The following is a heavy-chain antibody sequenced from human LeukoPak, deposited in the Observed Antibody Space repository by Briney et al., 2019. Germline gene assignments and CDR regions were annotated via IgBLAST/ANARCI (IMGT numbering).Heavy chain of an antibody. CDR2: IIPIFGTA. J-gene: IGHJ4*02. D-gene: IGHD3-3*01. CDR3: ARDRDFWSGYYDFDY. CDR1: GGTFSSYA. Sequence: SVKVSCKASGGTFSSYAISWVRQAPGQGLEWMGGIIPIFGTANYAQKFQGRVTITADESTSTAYMELSSLRSEDTVVYYCARDRDFWSGYYDFDYWGQGTLVTVSS. V-gene: IGHV1-69*13.